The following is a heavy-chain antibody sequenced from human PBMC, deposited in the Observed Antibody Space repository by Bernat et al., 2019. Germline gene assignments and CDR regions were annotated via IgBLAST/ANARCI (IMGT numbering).Heavy chain of an antibody. CDR1: GFTFSSYA. D-gene: IGHD2-21*01. V-gene: IGHV3-23*01. CDR2: ISGSGGST. CDR3: AIPSSAYYEGVL. Sequence: EVQLLESGGGLVQPGGSLRLSCAASGFTFSSYAMSWVRQAPGKGLEWVSAISGSGGSTYYAGSVKGRFTISRDNSKNTLDRQMNSLGAEDTAVYYCAIPSSAYYEGVLWGQGTLVTVSS. J-gene: IGHJ4*02.